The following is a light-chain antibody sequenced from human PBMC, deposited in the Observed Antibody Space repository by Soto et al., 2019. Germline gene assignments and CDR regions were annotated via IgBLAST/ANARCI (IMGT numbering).Light chain of an antibody. V-gene: IGKV3-15*01. CDR2: RAS. J-gene: IGKJ5*01. Sequence: SPATLSLSPGESVTLHCRASQSVTSNLAWYQHKPGQSPRRLIYRASARATGVPDRCSGSGAGTEFTLTISSLQYEDFAVYYCQQYNNWHPMTFGQGTRVEIK. CDR3: QQYNNWHPMT. CDR1: QSVTSN.